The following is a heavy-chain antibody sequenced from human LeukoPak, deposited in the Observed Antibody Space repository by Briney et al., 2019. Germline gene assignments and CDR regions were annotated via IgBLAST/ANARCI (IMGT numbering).Heavy chain of an antibody. Sequence: QPGGSLRLSRAASGFNFSTYGMHWVRQAPGKGLEKVALMSYDGSTKYYGDSVKGRFTISRDNSKNTLYLQMNSLRAEDTAVYYCAKDQSAMVRGAYYFDYWGQGTLVTVSS. D-gene: IGHD3-10*01. CDR2: MSYDGSTK. CDR1: GFNFSTYG. V-gene: IGHV3-30*18. CDR3: AKDQSAMVRGAYYFDY. J-gene: IGHJ4*02.